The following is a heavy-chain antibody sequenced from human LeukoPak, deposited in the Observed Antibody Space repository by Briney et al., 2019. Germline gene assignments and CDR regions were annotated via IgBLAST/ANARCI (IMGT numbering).Heavy chain of an antibody. CDR3: AKVEGYSSSWYYFDY. V-gene: IGHV3-9*01. J-gene: IGHJ4*02. CDR1: GFTFDDYA. CDR2: ISWNSGSI. Sequence: GRSLRLSCAASGFTFDDYAMHWVRQAPGKGLEWVSGISWNSGSIGYADSVKGRFTISRDNAKNSLYLQMNSLRAEDTALYYCAKVEGYSSSWYYFDYWGQGTLVTVSS. D-gene: IGHD6-13*01.